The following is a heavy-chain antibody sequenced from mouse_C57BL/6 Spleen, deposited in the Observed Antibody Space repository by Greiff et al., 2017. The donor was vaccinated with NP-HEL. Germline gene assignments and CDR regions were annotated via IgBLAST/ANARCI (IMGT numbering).Heavy chain of an antibody. D-gene: IGHD1-1*02. CDR1: GYTFTSYW. J-gene: IGHJ2*01. Sequence: VHVKQSGTVLARPGASVKMSCKTSGYTFTSYWMHWVKQRPGQGLEWIGAIYPGNSDTSYNQKFKGKAKLTAVTSASTAYMELSSLTNEDSAVYYCTRTKVYGLFDYWGQGTTLTVSS. V-gene: IGHV1-5*01. CDR3: TRTKVYGLFDY. CDR2: IYPGNSDT.